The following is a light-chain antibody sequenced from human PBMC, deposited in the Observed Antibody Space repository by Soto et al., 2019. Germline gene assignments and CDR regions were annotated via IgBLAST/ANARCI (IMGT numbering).Light chain of an antibody. CDR3: QQYWSSLIT. CDR1: QSVSSSY. Sequence: EIVLTQSPGTLSLSPGERATLSCRASQSVSSSYLAWYQQKPGQAPRLLIYGASSNATGIPDRFSGSGYGQGFTLTISRLEPEDFAVYYCQQYWSSLITFGQGTRLEIK. V-gene: IGKV3-20*01. J-gene: IGKJ5*01. CDR2: GAS.